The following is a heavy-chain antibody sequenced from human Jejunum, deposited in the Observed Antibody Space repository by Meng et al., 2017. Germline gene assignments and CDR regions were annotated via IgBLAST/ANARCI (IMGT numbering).Heavy chain of an antibody. CDR1: GYIFTDYF. D-gene: IGHD5-24*01. CDR3: ARDQETGSIWH. J-gene: IGHJ4*02. Sequence: ASVKVSCKTSGYIFTDYFICWVRQAPGQGPEWMGRVNPYSGGTDYSRKFQGRITVTGDKSTGTSYMELLSLSSDDTAMYFCARDQETGSIWHWGQGTLVTVSS. V-gene: IGHV1-2*06. CDR2: VNPYSGGT.